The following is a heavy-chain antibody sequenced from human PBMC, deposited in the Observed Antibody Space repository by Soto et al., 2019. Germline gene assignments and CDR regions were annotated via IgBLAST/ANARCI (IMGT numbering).Heavy chain of an antibody. J-gene: IGHJ4*02. V-gene: IGHV4-30-4*01. CDR3: ASLTAITMIVSY. CDR2: IFFSGST. CDR1: GGSISSGDYY. D-gene: IGHD3-22*01. Sequence: QVQLQESGPGLFKPSQTLSLTCTVSGGSISSGDYYWSWIRQPPGKGLEWIGYIFFSGSTYYNPSLKSRVTISVDTSKNQFSLKLSSVTAADTAVYYCASLTAITMIVSYWGQGTLVTVSS.